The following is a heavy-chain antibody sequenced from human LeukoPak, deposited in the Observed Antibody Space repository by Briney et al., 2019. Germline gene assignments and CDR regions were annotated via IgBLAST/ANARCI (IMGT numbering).Heavy chain of an antibody. D-gene: IGHD1-14*01. CDR2: ISSGGDST. J-gene: IGHJ5*02. CDR1: KFTFSSYV. Sequence: GGSLRLSCAASKFTFSSYVTSWVRQAPGKGLEWVSGISSGGDSTYYADSVKGRFTISRGNSKNTLFLQMNSLRAEDTAVYYCVSEPDDNWFDPWGQGTLVTVSS. CDR3: VSEPDDNWFDP. V-gene: IGHV3-23*01.